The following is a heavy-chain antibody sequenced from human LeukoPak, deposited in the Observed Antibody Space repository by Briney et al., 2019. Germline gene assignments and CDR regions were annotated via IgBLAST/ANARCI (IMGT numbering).Heavy chain of an antibody. V-gene: IGHV3-7*01. D-gene: IGHD3-3*01. CDR2: IKQDGSEK. CDR1: GFTFGSYW. Sequence: PGGSLRLSCAASGFTFGSYWMSWVRQAPGKGLEWVANIKQDGSEKYYVDSVKGRFTISRDNAKNSLYLQMNSLRAEDTAVYYCARSPLRFLEWLLYYFDYWGQGTLVTVSS. J-gene: IGHJ4*02. CDR3: ARSPLRFLEWLLYYFDY.